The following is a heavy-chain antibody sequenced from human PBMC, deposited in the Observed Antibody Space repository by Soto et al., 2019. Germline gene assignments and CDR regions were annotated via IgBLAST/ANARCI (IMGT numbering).Heavy chain of an antibody. CDR2: IYHSGST. D-gene: IGHD4-17*01. Sequence: PSETLSLTCAVSSGSISSSNWWSWVRQPPGKGLEWIGEIYHSGSTNYNPSLKSRVTISVDKSKNQSSLKLSSVTAADTAVYYCAKDLYGVLQWQWFDYWGQGTLVTVSS. CDR3: AKDLYGVLQWQWFDY. CDR1: SGSISSSNW. V-gene: IGHV4-4*02. J-gene: IGHJ4*02.